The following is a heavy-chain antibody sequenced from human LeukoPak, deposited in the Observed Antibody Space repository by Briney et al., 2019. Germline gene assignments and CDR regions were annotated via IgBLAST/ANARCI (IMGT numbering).Heavy chain of an antibody. CDR1: GGTFSSYA. CDR2: IIPIFGTA. Sequence: ASVKVSCKASGGTFSSYAISWVRQAPGQGLEWMGGIIPIFGTANYAQKFQGRVTITADESTSTAYMELSSLRSEDTAVYYCAREYGSTTDHAFDIWGQGTMVTVSS. D-gene: IGHD1-1*01. J-gene: IGHJ3*02. V-gene: IGHV1-69*13. CDR3: AREYGSTTDHAFDI.